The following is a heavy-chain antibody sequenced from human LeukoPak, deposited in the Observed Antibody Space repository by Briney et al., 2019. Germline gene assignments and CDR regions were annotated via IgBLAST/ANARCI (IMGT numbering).Heavy chain of an antibody. V-gene: IGHV1-18*01. D-gene: IGHD2-2*01. CDR3: ARDLDTVYKYPNDY. Sequence: GASVKVSCKASGYTFIDYGISWVRQAPGQGPEWMGWISGYNGNTNYAQKFQGRVTMTTDTSTSTAYMELRSLRSDDTAVYYCARDLDTVYKYPNDYWGQGTQVTVSS. CDR1: GYTFIDYG. CDR2: ISGYNGNT. J-gene: IGHJ4*02.